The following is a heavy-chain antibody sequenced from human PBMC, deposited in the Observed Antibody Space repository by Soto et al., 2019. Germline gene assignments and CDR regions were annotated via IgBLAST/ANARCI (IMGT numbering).Heavy chain of an antibody. CDR2: IIPIFGTA. CDR1: RVAFSKFI. V-gene: IGHV1-69*01. Sequence: QAQLEQSGGEVKKPGSSVKVSCKASRVAFSKFIVTWVRQAPGLGLEWVGGIIPIFGTANYAQKFQGRVTTTADESTITSYMEVNNLRSEDTAVYYCAKVRYSSPMGYYYGMDVWGQGTTVTVS. J-gene: IGHJ6*02. CDR3: AKVRYSSPMGYYYGMDV. D-gene: IGHD6-19*01.